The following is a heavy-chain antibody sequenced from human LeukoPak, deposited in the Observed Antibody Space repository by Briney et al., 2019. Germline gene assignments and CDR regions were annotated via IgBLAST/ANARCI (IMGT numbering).Heavy chain of an antibody. Sequence: GGSLRLSCAASGFTFTSYAMGWVRQAPGKGLEWVSYVSSSSSYTNYADSVKGRFTISRDNAKNSLYLQMNSLRAEDTAVYYCARSSGWYRVFDYWGREPWSPSPQ. D-gene: IGHD6-19*01. J-gene: IGHJ4*02. CDR2: VSSSSSYT. V-gene: IGHV3-21*05. CDR1: GFTFTSYA. CDR3: ARSSGWYRVFDY.